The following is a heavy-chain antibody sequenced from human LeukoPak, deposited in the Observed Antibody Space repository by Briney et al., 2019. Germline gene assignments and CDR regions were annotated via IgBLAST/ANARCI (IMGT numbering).Heavy chain of an antibody. J-gene: IGHJ1*01. CDR2: VNPNSGGT. CDR1: GYTFTGYY. V-gene: IGHV1-2*06. Sequence: ASVKVSCKASGYTFTGYYMHWVRQAPGQGLEWMGRVNPNSGGTNYAQKFQGRVTMTRDTSISTAYMELSRLRSDDTAVYYCARDLMSSGYYFEYFQHWGQGTLVTVSS. D-gene: IGHD3-22*01. CDR3: ARDLMSSGYYFEYFQH.